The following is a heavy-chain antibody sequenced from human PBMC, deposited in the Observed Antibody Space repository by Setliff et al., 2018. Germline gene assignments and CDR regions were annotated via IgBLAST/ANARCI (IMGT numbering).Heavy chain of an antibody. CDR3: TKGRVGLAARAGY. Sequence: SETLSLTCTVSGGSISSDSVYWSWIRQPAGKGLEWIGRIYASGSTEYNPSLGSRVTISVDTSRNQFSLQLSSVTSADTAIYYCTKGRVGLAARAGYWGQGTLVTVSS. V-gene: IGHV4-61*02. J-gene: IGHJ4*02. D-gene: IGHD1-26*01. CDR2: IYASGST. CDR1: GGSISSDSVY.